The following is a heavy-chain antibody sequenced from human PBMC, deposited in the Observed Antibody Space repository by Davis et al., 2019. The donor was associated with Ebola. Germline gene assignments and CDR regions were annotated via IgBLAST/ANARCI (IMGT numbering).Heavy chain of an antibody. D-gene: IGHD6-6*01. J-gene: IGHJ6*02. CDR2: IIPILGIA. CDR3: ARGGIAAQTAHYYYGMDV. V-gene: IGHV1-69*04. Sequence: SVKVSCKASGGTFSSYAISWVRQAPGQGLEWMGRIIPILGIANYAQKFQGRVTITADKSTSTAYMELSSLRSEDTAVYYCARGGIAAQTAHYYYGMDVWGQGTTVTVSS. CDR1: GGTFSSYA.